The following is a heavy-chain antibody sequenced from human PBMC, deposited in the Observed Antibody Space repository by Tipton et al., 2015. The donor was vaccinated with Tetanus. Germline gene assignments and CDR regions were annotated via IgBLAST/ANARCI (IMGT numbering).Heavy chain of an antibody. CDR3: ARGGSYSYGPRGFDL. Sequence: GLVKPSETLSLTCTVSGSSITSTTHYWGWIRQAPGKGLEWIGIIYYSGSTYYNASLRSRVTISVDTSKNQFSLQLRSVTAADTAVYYCARGGSYSYGPRGFDLWGRGTLVTVSS. V-gene: IGHV4-39*01. J-gene: IGHJ2*01. CDR1: GSSITSTTHY. D-gene: IGHD5-18*01. CDR2: IYYSGST.